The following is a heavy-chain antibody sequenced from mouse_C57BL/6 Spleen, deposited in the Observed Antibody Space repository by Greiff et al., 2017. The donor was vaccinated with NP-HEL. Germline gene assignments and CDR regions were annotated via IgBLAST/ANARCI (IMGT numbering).Heavy chain of an antibody. CDR2: ISSGGSYT. CDR1: GFTFSSYG. V-gene: IGHV5-6*01. CDR3: ARHTGVWCYYAMDY. D-gene: IGHD1-1*02. J-gene: IGHJ4*01. Sequence: EVKLMESGGDLVKPGGSLKLSCAASGFTFSSYGMSWVRQTPDKRLEWVATISSGGSYTYYPDSVKGRFTISRDNAKNTLYLQMSSLKSEDTAMYYCARHTGVWCYYAMDYWGQGTSVTVSS.